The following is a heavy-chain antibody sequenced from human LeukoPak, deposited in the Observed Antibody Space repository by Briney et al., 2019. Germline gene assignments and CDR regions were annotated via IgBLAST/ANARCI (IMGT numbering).Heavy chain of an antibody. V-gene: IGHV4-59*01. CDR3: ARETRLHSGSYSNDAFDI. D-gene: IGHD1-26*01. CDR2: IYYSGST. Sequence: PSETLSLTCTVSGGSISSYYWNWIRQPPGKGLEWIGYIYYSGSTNYNPSLKSRVTISLDTSKNQFSLRLSSVTAADTAVYYCARETRLHSGSYSNDAFDIWGQGTMVTVSS. J-gene: IGHJ3*02. CDR1: GGSISSYY.